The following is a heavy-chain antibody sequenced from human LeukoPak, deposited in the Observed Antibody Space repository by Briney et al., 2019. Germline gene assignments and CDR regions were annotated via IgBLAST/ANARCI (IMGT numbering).Heavy chain of an antibody. Sequence: SETLSLTCSVSGGSISSSSYYWGWIRQPPGKGLEWIGSIYYSGTTYYNPSLKSRVTISVDTSKNQFSLKLSSVTAADTAVYYCARDQGGYSGYGLDYWGQGTLVTVSS. CDR2: IYYSGTT. D-gene: IGHD5-12*01. CDR1: GGSISSSSYY. CDR3: ARDQGGYSGYGLDY. V-gene: IGHV4-39*07. J-gene: IGHJ4*02.